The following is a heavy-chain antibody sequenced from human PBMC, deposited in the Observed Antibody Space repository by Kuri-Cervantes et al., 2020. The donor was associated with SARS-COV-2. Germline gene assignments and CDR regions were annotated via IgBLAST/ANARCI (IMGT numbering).Heavy chain of an antibody. CDR3: ASLRGYYDSSGYTFDI. CDR2: IYYSGST. Sequence: ESLKISCPVSGGSISSSSYYWGWIRQPPGKGLEWIGSIYYSGSTYYNPSLKSRVTISVDTSKNQFSLKLSSVTAADTAVYYCASLRGYYDSSGYTFDIWGQGTMVTVSS. CDR1: GGSISSSSYY. V-gene: IGHV4-39*07. J-gene: IGHJ3*02. D-gene: IGHD3-22*01.